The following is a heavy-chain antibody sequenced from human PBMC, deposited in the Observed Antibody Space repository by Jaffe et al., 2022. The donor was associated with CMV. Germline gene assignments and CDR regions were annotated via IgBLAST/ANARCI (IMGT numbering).Heavy chain of an antibody. CDR1: GGSISSSSYY. CDR3: ARSTESHYCSGGSCYPCWFDP. V-gene: IGHV4-39*01. CDR2: IYYSGST. Sequence: QLQLQESGPGLVKPSETLSLTCTVSGGSISSSSYYWGWIRQPPGKGLEWIGSIYYSGSTYYNPSLKSRVTISVDTSKNQFSLKLSSVTAADTAVYYCARSTESHYCSGGSCYPCWFDPWGQGTLVTVSS. J-gene: IGHJ5*02. D-gene: IGHD2-15*01.